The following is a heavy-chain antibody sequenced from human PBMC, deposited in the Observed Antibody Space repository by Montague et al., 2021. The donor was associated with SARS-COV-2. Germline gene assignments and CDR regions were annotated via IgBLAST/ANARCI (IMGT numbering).Heavy chain of an antibody. CDR3: ARLQRYFECFDFDF. Sequence: SETLSLTCAVSGGSVDSGSYFWSWIWQPPGKGLEWIGNIFYTGTTNYNLSLKSRVTISIDTSQNQLSLNLSSVATADTAVYYCARLQRYFECFDFDFWGQGSLVTVSS. CDR2: IFYTGTT. V-gene: IGHV4-61*01. D-gene: IGHD3-9*01. CDR1: GGSVDSGSYF. J-gene: IGHJ4*02.